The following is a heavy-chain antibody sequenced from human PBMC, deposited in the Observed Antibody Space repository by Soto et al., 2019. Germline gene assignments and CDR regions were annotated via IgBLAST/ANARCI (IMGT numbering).Heavy chain of an antibody. Sequence: QVQLQESGPGLVKPSQTLSLTCTVSGGSISSGGYYWSWIRQHPGKGLEWIGYIYYSGSTYYNPSLKSRVTISVDTSKNQFSLKLSSVTAADTAVYYCARTIYGDYEGGYYFDYWGQGTLVTVSS. V-gene: IGHV4-31*03. D-gene: IGHD4-17*01. CDR2: IYYSGST. CDR1: GGSISSGGYY. CDR3: ARTIYGDYEGGYYFDY. J-gene: IGHJ4*02.